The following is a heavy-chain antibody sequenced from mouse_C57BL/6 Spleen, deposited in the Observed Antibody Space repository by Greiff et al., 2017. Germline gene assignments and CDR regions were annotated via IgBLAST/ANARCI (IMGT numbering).Heavy chain of an antibody. V-gene: IGHV5-17*01. CDR3: ATYYYDSSHYAMDY. Sequence: EVQRVESGGGLVKPGRSLSLSCAASGFTFSDYGMHWVRQAPEKGLEWVAYISSGSSTIYYADTVKGRFIIYRDNAKNNLFLQMTSLRSEDTAMYYCATYYYDSSHYAMDYWGQGTSVTVSS. CDR2: ISSGSSTI. J-gene: IGHJ4*01. CDR1: GFTFSDYG. D-gene: IGHD1-1*01.